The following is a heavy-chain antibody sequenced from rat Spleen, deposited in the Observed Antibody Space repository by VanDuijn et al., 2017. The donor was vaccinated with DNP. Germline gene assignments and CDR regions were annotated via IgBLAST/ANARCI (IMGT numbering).Heavy chain of an antibody. CDR1: GYSVTRNY. V-gene: IGHV3-1*01. CDR3: ARWGYWYFDF. CDR2: ISYSGST. Sequence: EVQLQESGPGLVKPSQSLSLTCSVTGYSVTRNYWGWIRKFPGNKMEWIGHISYSGSTSSNPSLKSRISITRDTSKNQYFLQLNSVTTEDTATYYCARWGYWYFDFRGPGTMVTVSS. J-gene: IGHJ1*01.